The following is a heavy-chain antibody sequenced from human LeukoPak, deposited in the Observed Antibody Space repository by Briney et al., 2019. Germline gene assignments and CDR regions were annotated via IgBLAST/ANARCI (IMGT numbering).Heavy chain of an antibody. V-gene: IGHV3-48*01. CDR2: ISGSSDTI. Sequence: GGSLRLSCAASGFSFSSYSMDWDSQAPGKGLDWISYISGSSDTIYYAESVQCRFTMSRDNAKNSVFLQMNSLKAEDTAVYYCARLSIGGAMPTENAVDYSDQGILVTVSS. CDR3: ARLSIGGAMPTENAVDY. J-gene: IGHJ4*02. CDR1: GFSFSSYS. D-gene: IGHD3-16*01.